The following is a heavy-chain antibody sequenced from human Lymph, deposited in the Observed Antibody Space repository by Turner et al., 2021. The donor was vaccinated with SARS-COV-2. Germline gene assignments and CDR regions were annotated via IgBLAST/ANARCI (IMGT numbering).Heavy chain of an antibody. CDR2: SGGSGGNT. Sequence: EVQLLESGGGLVQPGGSLRLSCAASGLTFSSYAMSWVRQAPGKGLEWVSASGGSGGNTYYSDSVKGRFTISRDKSKNTLDLQMNSLRAEDTAVEYCAKGVRGAMIVVVIPYFDYWGQGTLVTVSS. D-gene: IGHD3-22*01. CDR1: GLTFSSYA. V-gene: IGHV3-23*01. J-gene: IGHJ4*02. CDR3: AKGVRGAMIVVVIPYFDY.